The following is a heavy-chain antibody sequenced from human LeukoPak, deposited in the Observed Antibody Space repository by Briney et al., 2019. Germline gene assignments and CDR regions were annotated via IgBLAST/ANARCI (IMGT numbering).Heavy chain of an antibody. Sequence: PSETLSLTCTVSGGSISSSSYYWGWIRQPPGKGLEWIGSIYYSGSTYYNPSLKSRVTISVDTSKNQFSLKLSSVTAADTAVYYCARLTDGYSGYIEDDYWGQGTLVTVSS. V-gene: IGHV4-39*01. CDR1: GGSISSSSYY. D-gene: IGHD5-12*01. CDR3: ARLTDGYSGYIEDDY. J-gene: IGHJ4*02. CDR2: IYYSGST.